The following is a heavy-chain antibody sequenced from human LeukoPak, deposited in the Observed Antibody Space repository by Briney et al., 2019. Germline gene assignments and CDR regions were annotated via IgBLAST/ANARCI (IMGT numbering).Heavy chain of an antibody. Sequence: GGSLRLSCAASGFTFRDYAMSWVRQAPGEGLEWVSTISGSASTTYYADLVRGRFTISRDNSKNTLYLQMNSLRAEDTAVYYCAKDTKQAHWGRYSSSWYYFDYWGQGTLVTVSS. D-gene: IGHD6-13*01. CDR1: GFTFRDYA. J-gene: IGHJ4*02. CDR3: AKDTKQAHWGRYSSSWYYFDY. CDR2: ISGSASTT. V-gene: IGHV3-23*01.